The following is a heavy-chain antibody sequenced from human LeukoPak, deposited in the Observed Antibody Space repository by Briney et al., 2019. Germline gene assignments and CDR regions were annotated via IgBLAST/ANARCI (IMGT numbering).Heavy chain of an antibody. Sequence: SSVKVSCKASGGTFSSYAISWVRQAPGQGLEWMGWISAYNGNTNYAQKLQGRVTMTTDTSTSTAYMELRSLRSDDTAVYYCARDEMKLGAFDYWGQGTLVTVSS. CDR1: GGTFSSYA. CDR2: ISAYNGNT. D-gene: IGHD7-27*01. CDR3: ARDEMKLGAFDY. V-gene: IGHV1-18*01. J-gene: IGHJ4*02.